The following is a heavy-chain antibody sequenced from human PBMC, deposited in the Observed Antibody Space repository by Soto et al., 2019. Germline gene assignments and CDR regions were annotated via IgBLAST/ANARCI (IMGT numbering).Heavy chain of an antibody. CDR3: ASLVAAPSSFPSYYYGMDV. CDR1: GFTFRSYT. Sequence: PGGSLRLSCAASGFTFRSYTMDWVRQAPGKGLEWVSSISSSSGDIYYADSVKGRFTVSRDNAKNSLYLQMNSLRAEDTAVYYCASLVAAPSSFPSYYYGMDVWGQGTTVTVSS. D-gene: IGHD6-6*01. J-gene: IGHJ6*02. V-gene: IGHV3-21*01. CDR2: ISSSSGDI.